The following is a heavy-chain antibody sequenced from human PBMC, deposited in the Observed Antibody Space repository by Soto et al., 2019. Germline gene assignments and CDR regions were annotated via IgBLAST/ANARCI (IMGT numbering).Heavy chain of an antibody. CDR3: AIEYYDFWSGYYGFYWYFDL. V-gene: IGHV4-39*01. CDR1: GGSISSSSYY. Sequence: SETLSLTCTVSGGSISSSSYYWGWIRQPPGKGLEWIGSIYYSGSTYYNPSLKSRVTISVDTSKNQFSLKLSSVTAADTAVYYCAIEYYDFWSGYYGFYWYFDLWGRGTLVTVSS. J-gene: IGHJ2*01. D-gene: IGHD3-3*01. CDR2: IYYSGST.